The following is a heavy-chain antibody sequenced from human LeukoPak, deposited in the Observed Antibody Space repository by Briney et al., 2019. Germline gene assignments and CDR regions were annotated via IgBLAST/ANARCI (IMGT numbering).Heavy chain of an antibody. D-gene: IGHD4-17*01. CDR1: GGSISNYY. Sequence: SETLSLTCTVSGGSISNYYWNWIRQPAGKGLEWIGRIYISGSTNYNPSLKSRVTMSVDTSRNQFSLKLTSVTAADTAVYFCARGPPSTVTHFDCWGQGALVTVSS. CDR3: ARGPPSTVTHFDC. CDR2: IYISGST. V-gene: IGHV4-4*07. J-gene: IGHJ4*02.